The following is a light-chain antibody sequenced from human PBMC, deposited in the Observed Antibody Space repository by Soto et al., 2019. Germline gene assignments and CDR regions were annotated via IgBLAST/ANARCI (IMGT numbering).Light chain of an antibody. Sequence: EIVLTQSPATLSLSPGDRATLSCRASQNINTYLAWYQQKPGQAPRLLIYEASNRATGIPARFSGSGSGTDXTLTISSLEPEDFAVYYCQQRSNWPPFGXGTRL. CDR3: QQRSNWPP. V-gene: IGKV3-11*01. J-gene: IGKJ5*01. CDR1: QNINTY. CDR2: EAS.